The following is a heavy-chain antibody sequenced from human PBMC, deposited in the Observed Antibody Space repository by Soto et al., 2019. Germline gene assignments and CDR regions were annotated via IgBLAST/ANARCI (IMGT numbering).Heavy chain of an antibody. D-gene: IGHD2-21*02. J-gene: IGHJ4*02. CDR3: AKDPDSGGDIGAIDS. CDR1: GFTFSSYA. Sequence: EVQLLESGGGLVQPGGSLRLSCAASGFTFSSYAMSWVRQAPGKGLEWVSAISGSGGSTYYADSVKGRFTISRDNSKNTLYLQMNSLGAEDPAVYYCAKDPDSGGDIGAIDSWGQGTLVTVSS. V-gene: IGHV3-23*01. CDR2: ISGSGGST.